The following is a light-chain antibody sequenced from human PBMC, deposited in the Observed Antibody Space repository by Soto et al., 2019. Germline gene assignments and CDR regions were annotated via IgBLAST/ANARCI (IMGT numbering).Light chain of an antibody. CDR2: AAS. Sequence: EIVLTQSPGTLSLSPGERATLSCRASQSVSSSYLAWYQQKPGQAPRLLIYAASSRATGIPDRFSGSGSGTDFTHTISRLEPEDFAVYYCQQYGSSSWTFGQGTTVEIK. CDR3: QQYGSSSWT. V-gene: IGKV3-20*01. CDR1: QSVSSSY. J-gene: IGKJ1*01.